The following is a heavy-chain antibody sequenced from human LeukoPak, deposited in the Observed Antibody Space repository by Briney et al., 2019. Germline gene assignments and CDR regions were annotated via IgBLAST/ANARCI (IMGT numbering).Heavy chain of an antibody. CDR1: GYTFTSYG. CDR3: AINPGIAAAGVDY. D-gene: IGHD6-13*01. CDR2: ISAYNGHT. J-gene: IGHJ4*02. V-gene: IGHV1-18*01. Sequence: GASVKVSCKASGYTFTSYGISWVRQAPGHGLEWMGWISAYNGHTNYAQKLQGRVTMTTDTSTSTAYRELRSLRSDDTAVYYCAINPGIAAAGVDYWGQGTLVTVSS.